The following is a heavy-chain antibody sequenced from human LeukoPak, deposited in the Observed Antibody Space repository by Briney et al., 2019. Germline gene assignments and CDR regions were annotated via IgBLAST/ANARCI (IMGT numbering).Heavy chain of an antibody. J-gene: IGHJ4*02. Sequence: GGSLRLSCAASGFTFSSYSMNWVRQAPGKGLEWVSSISSSSSYIYYADSVKGRFTISRDNAKNSLYLQMNSLRAEDTAVYYCGRAESSGYQRQFDYWGQGTLVTVSS. V-gene: IGHV3-21*01. CDR1: GFTFSSYS. CDR3: GRAESSGYQRQFDY. CDR2: ISSSSSYI. D-gene: IGHD3-22*01.